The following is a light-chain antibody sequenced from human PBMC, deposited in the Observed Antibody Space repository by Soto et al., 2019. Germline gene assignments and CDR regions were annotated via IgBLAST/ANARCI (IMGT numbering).Light chain of an antibody. V-gene: IGLV1-40*01. CDR1: SSNIGAGYD. CDR2: GNS. J-gene: IGLJ1*01. CDR3: QSYDSSLSGSEV. Sequence: QSALTQPPSVSGAPGQRVTISCTGSSSNIGAGYDVHWYQQLPGTAPKLLIYGNSNQPSGVPDRFSGSKSGTSASLAITGLQAEDEADYYCQSYDSSLSGSEVFGTGTKVTVL.